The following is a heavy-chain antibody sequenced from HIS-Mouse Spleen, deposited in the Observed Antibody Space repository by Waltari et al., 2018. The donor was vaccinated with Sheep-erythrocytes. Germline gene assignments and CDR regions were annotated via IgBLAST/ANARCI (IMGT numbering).Heavy chain of an antibody. Sequence: QVQLQESGPGLVKPSQTLSLTCTFSGGPISSGGSYWSWIRQHPGKGLEWIGYIYYSGSTYYNPSLKSRVTISVDTSKNQFSLKLSSVTAADTAVYYCARETGIAASKRAFDIWGQGTMVTVSS. V-gene: IGHV4-31*03. D-gene: IGHD6-13*01. CDR2: IYYSGST. J-gene: IGHJ3*02. CDR3: ARETGIAASKRAFDI. CDR1: GGPISSGGSY.